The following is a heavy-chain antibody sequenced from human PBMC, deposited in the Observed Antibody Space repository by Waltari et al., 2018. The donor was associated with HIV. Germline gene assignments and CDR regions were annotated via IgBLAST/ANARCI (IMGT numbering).Heavy chain of an antibody. CDR2: ISSSVSTI. Sequence: EVQLVESGGGLVQPGGSLGLSCAASGFTFSSYSMNWVRQAPGKGLEWVSYISSSVSTIYYADSVRGRFTISRDNAKNSLYLQLNSLRAEDTAVYYCARDYSGTYADFDYWGQGTLVTVSS. CDR1: GFTFSSYS. V-gene: IGHV3-48*01. J-gene: IGHJ4*02. D-gene: IGHD1-26*01. CDR3: ARDYSGTYADFDY.